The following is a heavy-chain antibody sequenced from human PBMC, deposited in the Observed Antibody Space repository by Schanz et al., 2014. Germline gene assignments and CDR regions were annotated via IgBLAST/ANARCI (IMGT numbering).Heavy chain of an antibody. CDR2: MQPDSGKT. D-gene: IGHD6-6*01. Sequence: QVQLVQSGAELRKPGTSVKVSCKTSGYTFSNDDINWVRQAIGQGPEWMGWMQPDSGKTHYAEKFQGRVAMTRDTSTSTVYMELSSLRSEDTAVYYCARDQSPYTNSSDVRYFDYWGQGSLVTVSS. CDR3: ARDQSPYTNSSDVRYFDY. J-gene: IGHJ4*02. CDR1: GYTFSNDD. V-gene: IGHV1-8*01.